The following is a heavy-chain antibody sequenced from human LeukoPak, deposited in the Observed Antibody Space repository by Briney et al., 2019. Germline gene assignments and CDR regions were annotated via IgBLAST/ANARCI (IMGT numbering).Heavy chain of an antibody. V-gene: IGHV3-7*01. Sequence: GGSLRLSCVASGFTFTNYWMNWVRQAPGKGLEWVASIKQDGSQKSYVDSVKGRFTISRDNAKNSLSLQMDSLRGEDAAVYYCARVSIVGDLEYYFDYWGQGTLVTVSS. J-gene: IGHJ4*02. CDR2: IKQDGSQK. CDR3: ARVSIVGDLEYYFDY. CDR1: GFTFTNYW. D-gene: IGHD1-26*01.